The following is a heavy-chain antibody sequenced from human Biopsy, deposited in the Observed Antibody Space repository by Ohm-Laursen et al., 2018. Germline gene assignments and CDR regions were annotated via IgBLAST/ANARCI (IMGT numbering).Heavy chain of an antibody. CDR2: INPSGSTT. V-gene: IGHV1-46*01. J-gene: IGHJ4*02. CDR3: ARNTGWYGDLYYFNY. Sequence: EASVKVSCKASGYSFTGYYMHWVRQAPGQGLEWMGMINPSGSTTSYLQIFQGRVTMTRDTSKSTVYMELSSLRSADTAVYFCARNTGWYGDLYYFNYWGQGTLVTVSS. CDR1: GYSFTGYY. D-gene: IGHD6-19*01.